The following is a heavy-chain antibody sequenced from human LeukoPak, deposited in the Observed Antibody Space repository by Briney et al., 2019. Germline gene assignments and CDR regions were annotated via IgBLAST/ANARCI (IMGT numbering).Heavy chain of an antibody. CDR1: GFTFSSFA. V-gene: IGHV3-30-3*01. CDR2: ISYDGINK. J-gene: IGHJ3*02. D-gene: IGHD2-2*01. CDR3: ATVTRNHAFDI. Sequence: GGSLRLSCAASGFTFSSFAMHWVRQAPGKGLEWVAVISYDGINKYYADSVKGRFTISRDNSKNTLYLQMNSLRAEDTAVYYCATVTRNHAFDIWGQGTMVTVSS.